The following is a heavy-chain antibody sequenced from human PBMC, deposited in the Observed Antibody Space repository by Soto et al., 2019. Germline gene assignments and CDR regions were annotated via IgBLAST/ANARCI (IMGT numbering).Heavy chain of an antibody. CDR2: MSSSGVT. V-gene: IGHV4-4*07. J-gene: IGHJ3*02. CDR1: VDSITTYY. D-gene: IGHD6-19*01. CDR3: ARALDSSGWYGDDAFDI. Sequence: SETLSLTCTVSVDSITTYYWSWIRQPGGKGLEWIGRMSSSGVTNYSPSLKSRVTMSVDMSKNQFSLKLSSVTATDAAVYYCARALDSSGWYGDDAFDIWGQGTLVTVSS.